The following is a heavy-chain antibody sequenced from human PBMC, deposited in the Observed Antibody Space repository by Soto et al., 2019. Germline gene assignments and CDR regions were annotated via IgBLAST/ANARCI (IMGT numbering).Heavy chain of an antibody. V-gene: IGHV4-31*03. CDR2: IYYSRST. D-gene: IGHD3-10*01. Sequence: SETLSLTCTVSGGSISSGGYYWSWIRQHPGKGLEWIGYIYYSRSTYYNPSLKSRVTISVDTSKNQFSLKLSSVTAADTAVYYCARGVTMVRGVIHTPYFDYWGQGTLVTVSS. J-gene: IGHJ4*02. CDR3: ARGVTMVRGVIHTPYFDY. CDR1: GGSISSGGYY.